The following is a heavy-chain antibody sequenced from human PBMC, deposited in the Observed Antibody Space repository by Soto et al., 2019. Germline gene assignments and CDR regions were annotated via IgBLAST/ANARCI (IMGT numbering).Heavy chain of an antibody. CDR2: MYNTGST. CDR3: ARDLWGYCGTDCYPLDV. Sequence: PSETLSLTCAVYGGSFSGHYGSWIRQPPGKGLEWIGDMYNTGSTVYNPSFKSRVTISVDTSKNQFSLKLNSVTAADTAVYYCARDLWGYCGTDCYPLDVWGQGTTVTVSS. J-gene: IGHJ6*02. V-gene: IGHV4-34*01. D-gene: IGHD2-21*02. CDR1: GGSFSGHY.